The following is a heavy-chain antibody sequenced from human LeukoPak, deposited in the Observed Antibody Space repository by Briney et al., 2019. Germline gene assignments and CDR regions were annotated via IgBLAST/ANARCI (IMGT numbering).Heavy chain of an antibody. J-gene: IGHJ5*02. CDR2: ISSSSSRST. Sequence: PGGSLRLSCVASGFTFSDYYMSWIRQASGKGLEWVSYISSSSSRSTNHADSVKGRFTISRDNAKSSVFLQMNSLRVEDTAVYYCARVRYNYAWAFDPWGQGTLVTVSS. CDR3: ARVRYNYAWAFDP. V-gene: IGHV3-11*05. D-gene: IGHD5-18*01. CDR1: GFTFSDYY.